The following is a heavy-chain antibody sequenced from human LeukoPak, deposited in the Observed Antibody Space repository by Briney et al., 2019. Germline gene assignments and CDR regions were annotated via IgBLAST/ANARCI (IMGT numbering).Heavy chain of an antibody. J-gene: IGHJ4*02. CDR2: ISYDGSNK. CDR3: AREARGFDY. V-gene: IGHV3-30-3*01. CDR1: GFTFSSYA. Sequence: GGSLRLSCAASGFTFSSYAMHWVRQAPGKGREWGAVISYDGSNKYYADSVKGRFTISRDNSKNTLYLQMNSLRAEDTAVYYCAREARGFDYWGQGTLVTVSS. D-gene: IGHD3-10*01.